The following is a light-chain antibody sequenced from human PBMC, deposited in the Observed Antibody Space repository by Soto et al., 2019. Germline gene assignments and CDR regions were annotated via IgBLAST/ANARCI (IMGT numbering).Light chain of an antibody. J-gene: IGLJ1*01. CDR3: GAWHNILGD. V-gene: IGLV1-51*01. CDR2: DNN. CDR1: SSDIGKNY. Sequence: SVLTQPPSVSAAPGQKVTISCSGSSSDIGKNYVSLYQHVPGTAPKLLIYDNNKRTSGIPDRSSGSKSGTSATLGITGLQTGDEADLYCGAWHNILGDFASGTKVTV.